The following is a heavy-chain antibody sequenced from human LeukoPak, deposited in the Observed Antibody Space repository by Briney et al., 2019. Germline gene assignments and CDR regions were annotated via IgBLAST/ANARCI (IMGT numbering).Heavy chain of an antibody. V-gene: IGHV4-59*08. Sequence: SETLSLTCTVSGGSIISYYWSWVRQPPGKGLEWIGYVYESGSANYNPSLQSRASISVDTSKNQFSLKLNAVTAADSAVYYCARLTRLSTSPDRYYLDYWGQGTLVTVSS. D-gene: IGHD6-6*01. J-gene: IGHJ4*02. CDR1: GGSIISYY. CDR2: VYESGSA. CDR3: ARLTRLSTSPDRYYLDY.